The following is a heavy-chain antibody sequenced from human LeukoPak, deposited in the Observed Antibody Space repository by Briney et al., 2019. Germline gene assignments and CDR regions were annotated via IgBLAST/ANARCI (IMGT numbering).Heavy chain of an antibody. CDR3: ARGNYDSSGYLAVFDY. CDR2: IYYSGST. V-gene: IGHV4-59*01. D-gene: IGHD3-22*01. J-gene: IGHJ4*02. CDR1: GGSISSYY. Sequence: SETLSLTCTVSGGSISSYYWSWIRQPPGKGLEWIGYIYYSGSTNYNPSLKSRVTISVDTSKNQLSLKLSSVTAADTAVYYCARGNYDSSGYLAVFDYWGQGTLVTVSS.